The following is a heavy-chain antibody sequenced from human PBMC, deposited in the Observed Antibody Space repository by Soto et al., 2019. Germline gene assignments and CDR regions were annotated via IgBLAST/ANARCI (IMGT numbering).Heavy chain of an antibody. CDR2: ISESSDTI. CDR1: GFTFSDYS. D-gene: IGHD3-16*02. CDR3: ARDKMGELSIADY. Sequence: EVQLVESGGGLVQPGGSLRLSCTACGFTFSDYSMDWVRQTPGKGLEWLSYISESSDTIYYADSVKGRFSISRDNAKNSLFLQMSSLRGEDTAVYYCARDKMGELSIADYWGQGNPVTVSS. J-gene: IGHJ4*02. V-gene: IGHV3-48*01.